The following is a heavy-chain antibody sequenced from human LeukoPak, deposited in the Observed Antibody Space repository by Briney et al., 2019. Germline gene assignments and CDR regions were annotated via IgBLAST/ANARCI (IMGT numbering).Heavy chain of an antibody. CDR3: ARESGGTYYEAFDI. V-gene: IGHV3-74*01. J-gene: IGHJ3*02. CDR1: GFTFSSYW. D-gene: IGHD1-26*01. CDR2: IKSDGST. Sequence: PGGSLRLSCAASGFTFSSYWMHWVRQAPGKGLVWVSRIKSDGSTRYADSVKGRFTISRDNAKNSLYLQMNSLRAEDTAVYYCARESGGTYYEAFDIWGQGTMVTVSS.